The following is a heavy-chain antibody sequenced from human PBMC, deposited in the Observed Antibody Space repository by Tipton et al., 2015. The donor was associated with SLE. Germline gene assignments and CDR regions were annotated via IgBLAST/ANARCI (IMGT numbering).Heavy chain of an antibody. CDR2: SSTYSGSP. D-gene: IGHD3-16*01. CDR3: TRSNLGLIADH. CDR1: GYIFTTFA. Sequence: QVQLVQSGAEVKKPGASVKASCKASGYIFTTFAISWVRQAPGQGLEWMGWSSTYSGSPTYAQKFQDRVTITTDTSTSTAYMELRSLRPDDTAMYFCTRSNLGLIADHLGQGTLVTVSS. V-gene: IGHV1-18*01. J-gene: IGHJ4*02.